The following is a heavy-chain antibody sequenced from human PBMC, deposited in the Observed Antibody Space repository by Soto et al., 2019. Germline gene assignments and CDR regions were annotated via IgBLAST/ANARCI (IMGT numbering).Heavy chain of an antibody. J-gene: IGHJ4*02. CDR1: GGSISSYF. V-gene: IGHV4-59*01. Sequence: SETLSLTCTVSGGSISSYFWTWIRQPPGRGLEWIGYIYNSGNTNYNPSLKSRVNISVDTSKNQFSLKLSSVTAADTAVYYCAREGSGWPYSFDSWGQGALVTVSS. D-gene: IGHD6-19*01. CDR2: IYNSGNT. CDR3: AREGSGWPYSFDS.